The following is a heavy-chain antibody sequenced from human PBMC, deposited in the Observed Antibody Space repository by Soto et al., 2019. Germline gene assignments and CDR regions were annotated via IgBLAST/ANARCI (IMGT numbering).Heavy chain of an antibody. J-gene: IGHJ4*02. D-gene: IGHD3-16*01. CDR1: GFTFSSYG. CDR2: ISYDGSNK. CDR3: AKGGDYVWGSYIDY. Sequence: QVQLVESGGGVVQPGRSLRLSCAASGFTFSSYGMHWVRQAPGKGLEWVAVISYDGSNKYYADSVKGRFTISRDNSKNTLYLQMNSLRAEDTGVYYCAKGGDYVWGSYIDYWGQGTLVTVSS. V-gene: IGHV3-30*18.